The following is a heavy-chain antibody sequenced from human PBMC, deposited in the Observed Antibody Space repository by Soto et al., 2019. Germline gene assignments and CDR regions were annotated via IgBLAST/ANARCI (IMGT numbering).Heavy chain of an antibody. CDR2: VYYTGTT. CDR3: ARDLAAVPRAFDY. V-gene: IGHV4-59*01. CDR1: GGSISSYF. J-gene: IGHJ4*02. D-gene: IGHD6-13*01. Sequence: SETLSLTCTVSGGSISSYFYIWVRQPPGKGLEWIGSVYYTGTTDYNPSLKSRVTISVDTSKTQFSLNLRSVTAADTAVYYCARDLAAVPRAFDYWGRGTLVTVPQ.